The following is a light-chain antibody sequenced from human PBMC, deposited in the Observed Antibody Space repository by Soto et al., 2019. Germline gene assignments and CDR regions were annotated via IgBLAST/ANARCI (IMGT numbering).Light chain of an antibody. J-gene: IGLJ1*01. CDR1: SSDVGSYNL. CDR2: EVS. Sequence: QSVLNQPASVSGSPGQAITISCTGTSSDVGSYNLVSWYQQHPGKAPKLMIHEVSERPSGVSNRFSASKSGNTASLTISGLQAEDEADYYCCSYAGSSTSLYVFGTGTKVTVL. CDR3: CSYAGSSTSLYV. V-gene: IGLV2-23*02.